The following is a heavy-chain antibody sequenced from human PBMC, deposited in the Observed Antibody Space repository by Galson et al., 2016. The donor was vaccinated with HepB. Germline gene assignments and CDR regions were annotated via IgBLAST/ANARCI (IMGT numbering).Heavy chain of an antibody. J-gene: IGHJ6*02. CDR2: IAAAGAT. CDR3: ARAYYDFVYGMDV. D-gene: IGHD3-3*01. V-gene: IGHV3-13*01. Sequence: SMRLSCAASGFSFKNYDMHWVRQTTGKGLEWVSTIAAAGATYYLGSVKGRFAISRENAKNSLYLQMNSLRAEDTAIYYCARAYYDFVYGMDVWGQGTTVTVS. CDR1: GFSFKNYD.